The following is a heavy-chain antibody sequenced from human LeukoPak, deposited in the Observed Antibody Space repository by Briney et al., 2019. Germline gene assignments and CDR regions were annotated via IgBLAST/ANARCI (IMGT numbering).Heavy chain of an antibody. V-gene: IGHV3-21*01. CDR1: GFTFSSYS. J-gene: IGHJ3*02. CDR3: ARVGARLRYFDWLLSDAFDI. Sequence: GGSLRLSCAASGFTFSSYSMNWVRQAPGKGLEWVSSISSSSSYIYYADSVKGRFTISRDNAKNSLYLQMNSLRAEDTAVYYCARVGARLRYFDWLLSDAFDIWGQGTMVTVSS. CDR2: ISSSSSYI. D-gene: IGHD3-9*01.